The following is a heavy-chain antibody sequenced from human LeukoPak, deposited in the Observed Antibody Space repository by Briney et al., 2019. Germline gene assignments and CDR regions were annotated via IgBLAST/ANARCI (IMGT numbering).Heavy chain of an antibody. J-gene: IGHJ5*02. V-gene: IGHV1-69*05. Sequence: SVKVSCKASGGTFSSYAISWVRQAPGQGLEWMGRITPIFGTANYAQKFQGRVTITTDESTSTAYMELSSLRSEDTAVYYCARNYYDSSGYYNHWGQGTLVTVSS. CDR3: ARNYYDSSGYYNH. D-gene: IGHD3-22*01. CDR2: ITPIFGTA. CDR1: GGTFSSYA.